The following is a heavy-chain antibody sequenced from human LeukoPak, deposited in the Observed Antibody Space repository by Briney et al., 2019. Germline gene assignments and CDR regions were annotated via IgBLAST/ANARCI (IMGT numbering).Heavy chain of an antibody. V-gene: IGHV3-7*01. CDR3: VRDLGHSRHYFEY. CDR1: GFTFNSFF. Sequence: GGSLRLPCAASGFTFNSFFLNWVRLTPGRELEWVACISQDGSETFYMDSVRGRFTISRDNTKNPLYLQMDSLRAEDTAVYFCVRDLGHSRHYFEYWGQGALVTVSS. CDR2: ISQDGSET. J-gene: IGHJ4*02. D-gene: IGHD7-27*01.